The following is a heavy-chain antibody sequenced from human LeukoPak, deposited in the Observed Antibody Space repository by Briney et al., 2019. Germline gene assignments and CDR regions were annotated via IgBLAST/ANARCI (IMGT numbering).Heavy chain of an antibody. CDR3: ARSLPIAISGSRYYYYYYMDV. V-gene: IGHV3-20*04. CDR2: INWNGGST. J-gene: IGHJ6*03. Sequence: PGGSLRLSCAASGFTFDDYGMSWVRQAPGKGLEWVSGINWNGGSTGYADPVKGRFTISRDNAKNSLYLQMNSLRAEDTALYYCARSLPIAISGSRYYYYYYMDVWGKGTTVTVSS. D-gene: IGHD1-26*01. CDR1: GFTFDDYG.